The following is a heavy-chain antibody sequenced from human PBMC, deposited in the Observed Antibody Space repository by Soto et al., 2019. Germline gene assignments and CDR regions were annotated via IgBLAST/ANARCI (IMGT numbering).Heavy chain of an antibody. CDR2: ISGSNGNT. J-gene: IGHJ4*01. D-gene: IGHD2-15*01. CDR1: GFIFSNYA. Sequence: PGGSLRLSCAASGFIFSNYAMSWVRQAPGKGLEWASGISGSNGNTYYADSVKGRFTISRDNSKNTLFLQMNSLRAEDTAVYYCAKDKSCSDGVCYLDYWGQGSLVTVSS. CDR3: AKDKSCSDGVCYLDY. V-gene: IGHV3-23*01.